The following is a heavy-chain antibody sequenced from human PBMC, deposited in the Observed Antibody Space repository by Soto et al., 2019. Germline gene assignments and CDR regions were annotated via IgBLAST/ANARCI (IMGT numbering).Heavy chain of an antibody. J-gene: IGHJ6*02. CDR1: GFTFSSYA. CDR2: ISGSGDKT. Sequence: EVQLLESGGGLVQPGGSLRLSCAASGFTFSSYAINWVRQAPGKGLEWVSTISGSGDKTYYADSVKGRFTISRDNSQNPLSLPMNRLKGEDPAVYYCGKSGQASWANIDGRGQGTTVTVSS. CDR3: GKSGQASWANIDG. V-gene: IGHV3-23*01. D-gene: IGHD2-2*01.